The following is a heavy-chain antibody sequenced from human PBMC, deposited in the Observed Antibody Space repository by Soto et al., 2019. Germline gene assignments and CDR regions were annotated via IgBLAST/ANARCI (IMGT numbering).Heavy chain of an antibody. J-gene: IGHJ6*02. CDR1: GFTFSSYD. V-gene: IGHV3-13*01. CDR3: ARGGRAHIGRAIYYDFWSGSDYYYGMDV. Sequence: EVQLVESGGGLVQPGGSLRLSCAASGFTFSSYDMHWVRQATGKGLEWVSAIGTAGDTYYPGSVKGRFTISRENAKNSLYLKMNSLRAGDTAVYYCARGGRAHIGRAIYYDFWSGSDYYYGMDVWGQGTTVTVSS. CDR2: IGTAGDT. D-gene: IGHD3-3*01.